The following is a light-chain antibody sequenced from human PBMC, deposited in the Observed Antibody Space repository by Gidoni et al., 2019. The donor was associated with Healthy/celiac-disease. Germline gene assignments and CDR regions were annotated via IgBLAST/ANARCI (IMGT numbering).Light chain of an antibody. Sequence: QPALTQPASVSGPPGQSITISCTGTSSDVGSYNLVSWYQQHPGKAPKLMIYEGSKRPSGVSNRFSGSKPGNTASLTISGLQAEDEADYYCCSYAGSSTFVFGGGTKLTVL. J-gene: IGLJ2*01. CDR1: SSDVGSYNL. V-gene: IGLV2-23*03. CDR3: CSYAGSSTFV. CDR2: EGS.